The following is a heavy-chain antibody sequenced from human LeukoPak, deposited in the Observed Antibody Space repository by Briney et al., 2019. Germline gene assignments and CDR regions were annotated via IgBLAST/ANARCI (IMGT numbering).Heavy chain of an antibody. D-gene: IGHD5-12*01. V-gene: IGHV4-39*01. CDR2: IYYSGST. CDR3: ARIQSRWLQFFDY. CDR1: GGSISSISYY. J-gene: IGHJ4*02. Sequence: SETLSLTCTVSGGSISSISYYWGWIRQPPGKGLEWIGSIYYSGSTYYNPSLKSRVTIAVDTSKNQFSLKLSSVTAADAAVYYCARIQSRWLQFFDYWGQGTLVTVSS.